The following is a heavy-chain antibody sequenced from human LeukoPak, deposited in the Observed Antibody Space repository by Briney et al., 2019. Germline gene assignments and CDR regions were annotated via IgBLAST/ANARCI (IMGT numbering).Heavy chain of an antibody. D-gene: IGHD2-2*01. J-gene: IGHJ4*02. CDR2: ISWNSGSI. V-gene: IGHV3-9*03. CDR1: GFTFDDYA. Sequence: PGRSLRLSCAASGFTFDDYAMHWVQQAPGKGLEWDSGISWNSGSIGYADSVKGRFTISRDNAKNSLYLQMNSLRAEDMALYYCAKDSRRYCSSTSCYGSYFDYWGQGTLVTVSS. CDR3: AKDSRRYCSSTSCYGSYFDY.